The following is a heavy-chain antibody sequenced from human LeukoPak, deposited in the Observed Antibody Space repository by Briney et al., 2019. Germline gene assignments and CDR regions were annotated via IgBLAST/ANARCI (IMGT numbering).Heavy chain of an antibody. Sequence: GGSLRLSCAASGFSFSSYSMNWVRQAPGKGLEWVSSISSSSSYIYYADSVKGRFTISRDNAKNSLYLQMNSLRAEDTAVYYCARDGAPQLGYWGQGTLVTVSS. J-gene: IGHJ4*02. D-gene: IGHD6-13*01. V-gene: IGHV3-21*01. CDR3: ARDGAPQLGY. CDR1: GFSFSSYS. CDR2: ISSSSSYI.